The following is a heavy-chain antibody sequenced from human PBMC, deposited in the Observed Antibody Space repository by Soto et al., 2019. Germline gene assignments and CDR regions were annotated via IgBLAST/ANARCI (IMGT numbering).Heavy chain of an antibody. Sequence: GGSLRLSCAASGFTFSISAMSWVRQAPGKGLEWVSTISPSGVYYTDSVKGRFTISRDDSKNTLYLQMNSLRVEDTAIYYCARSGTYEPLYYWGQGTLVTVSS. D-gene: IGHD1-26*01. CDR1: GFTFSISA. CDR3: ARSGTYEPLYY. V-gene: IGHV3-23*01. CDR2: ISPSGV. J-gene: IGHJ4*02.